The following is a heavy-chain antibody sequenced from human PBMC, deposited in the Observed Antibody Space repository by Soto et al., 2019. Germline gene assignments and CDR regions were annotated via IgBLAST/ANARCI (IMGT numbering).Heavy chain of an antibody. CDR2: ISLYSDGT. CDR3: ARVVPGAEAWFGP. CDR1: GYTFSNYG. Sequence: AASVKVSCKTSGYTFSNYGITWVRQAPGQPLEWLGWISLYSDGTNYAQKFQGRVSMTTDTSTTTAYMELRSLRSDDTAVYYCARVVPGAEAWFGPWGQGTLATVSS. J-gene: IGHJ5*02. V-gene: IGHV1-18*01. D-gene: IGHD2-2*01.